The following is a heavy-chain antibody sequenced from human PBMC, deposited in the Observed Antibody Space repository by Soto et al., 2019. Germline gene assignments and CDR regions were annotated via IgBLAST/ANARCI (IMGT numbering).Heavy chain of an antibody. CDR3: ALTTVTTFLYPFDY. Sequence: SETLSLTCTVSGGSISSSSYYWGWIRQPPGKGLEWIGSIYYSGSTYYNPSLKSRVTISVDTSKNQFSLKLSSVTAADTAVYYCALTTVTTFLYPFDYWGQGTLVTVSS. V-gene: IGHV4-39*01. CDR2: IYYSGST. J-gene: IGHJ4*02. D-gene: IGHD4-17*01. CDR1: GGSISSSSYY.